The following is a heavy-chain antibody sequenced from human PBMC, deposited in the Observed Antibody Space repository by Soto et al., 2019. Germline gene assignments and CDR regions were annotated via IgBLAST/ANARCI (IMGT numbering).Heavy chain of an antibody. CDR2: IYHTGST. J-gene: IGHJ2*01. V-gene: IGHV4-34*01. CDR1: GGSFSDYY. Sequence: QVRLQQWGAGLWKPSETLSLTCAVYGGSFSDYYWTWIRQPPGKGLEWIGEIYHTGSTNYNPSLKSRGTITVDTSKTQFSLKLSSVTAADTAVYYCARGLLPWFFDLWGPGTLVTVSS. CDR3: ARGLLPWFFDL.